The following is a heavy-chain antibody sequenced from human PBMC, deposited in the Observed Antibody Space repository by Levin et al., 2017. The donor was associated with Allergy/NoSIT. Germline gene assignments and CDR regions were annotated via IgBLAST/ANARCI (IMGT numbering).Heavy chain of an antibody. CDR1: GSTFKIYG. CDR2: ISSNGGST. D-gene: IGHD2-15*01. Sequence: QPGGSLRLSCSASGSTFKIYGMHWVRQAPGKGLEYVSAISSNGGSTYYVDSVKGRFIISRDNSKNTLYLQMSSLRTEDTAVYYCVRDLNRQVAGDYWGQGTLVTVSS. J-gene: IGHJ4*02. CDR3: VRDLNRQVAGDY. V-gene: IGHV3-64D*06.